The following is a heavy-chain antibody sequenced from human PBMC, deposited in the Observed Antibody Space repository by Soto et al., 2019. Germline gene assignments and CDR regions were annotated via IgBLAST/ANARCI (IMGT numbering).Heavy chain of an antibody. CDR2: ITTLSSAI. J-gene: IGHJ4*02. Sequence: QEHLMESGGGLVKPGGSLRLSCAGSGFIFSDYYITWIRRAPGKGLEWVSYITTLSSAIYYADSVKGRFTISRDNAKNSVYLQMNSLRAEDTAVYYCARRLQWQLRPLDSWGRGTLVTVSS. CDR1: GFIFSDYY. CDR3: ARRLQWQLRPLDS. D-gene: IGHD6-19*01. V-gene: IGHV3-11*01.